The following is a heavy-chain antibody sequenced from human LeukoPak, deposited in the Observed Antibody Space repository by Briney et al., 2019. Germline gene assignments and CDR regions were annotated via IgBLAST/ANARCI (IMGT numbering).Heavy chain of an antibody. CDR1: GGSISSYY. CDR3: ARVMGATDLYFDY. Sequence: PSETLSLTCSVSGGSISSYYWSWIRQPPGKGLEWIGYIYYSGSTNYNPSLKSRVTISVDTSKNQFSLKLSSVTAADTAVYYCARVMGATDLYFDYWGQGTLVTVSS. D-gene: IGHD1-26*01. V-gene: IGHV4-59*01. J-gene: IGHJ4*02. CDR2: IYYSGST.